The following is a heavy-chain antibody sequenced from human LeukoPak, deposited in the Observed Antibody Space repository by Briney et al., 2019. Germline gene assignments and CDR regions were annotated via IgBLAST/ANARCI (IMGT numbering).Heavy chain of an antibody. J-gene: IGHJ3*02. Sequence: GGSLGLSCAASGFTLSSYAMSWVRQGPGKGLEWVSAISVTGNTYHADSVRGRFTISRNSSKNTLYLQMNSLRAEDTAVYYCAKHDSSTSRRRRTTIGAFDIWGQGTMVTVSS. D-gene: IGHD2-2*01. V-gene: IGHV3-23*01. CDR1: GFTLSSYA. CDR2: ISVTGNT. CDR3: AKHDSSTSRRRRTTIGAFDI.